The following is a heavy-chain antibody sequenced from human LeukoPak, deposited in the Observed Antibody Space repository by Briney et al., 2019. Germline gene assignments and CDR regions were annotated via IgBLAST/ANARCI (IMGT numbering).Heavy chain of an antibody. Sequence: ASVKVSCKASGYTFTSYGISWVRQAPGQGLEWMGWISAYNGNTNYAQKLQGRVTMTTDTSTSTAYMELRSLRSDDTAVYYCARDTVLMGAAAAHQYFDYWGQGTLVTVSS. D-gene: IGHD6-13*01. CDR2: ISAYNGNT. J-gene: IGHJ4*02. V-gene: IGHV1-18*01. CDR1: GYTFTSYG. CDR3: ARDTVLMGAAAAHQYFDY.